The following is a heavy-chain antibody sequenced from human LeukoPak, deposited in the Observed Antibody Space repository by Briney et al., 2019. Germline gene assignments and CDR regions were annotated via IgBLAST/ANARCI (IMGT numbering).Heavy chain of an antibody. V-gene: IGHV4-34*01. CDR3: ARHTRYTWKNY. CDR1: GGSFSGYY. CDR2: IDHSGNN. J-gene: IGHJ4*02. Sequence: NPSETLSLTCAVSGGSFSGYYWSWVRQPPGKGLEWIGEIDHSGNNNYNPSLKSRVTISIDTSSTRFSLRLHSVTAADTATYYCARHTRYTWKNYWGQGTLVAVSS. D-gene: IGHD3-16*02.